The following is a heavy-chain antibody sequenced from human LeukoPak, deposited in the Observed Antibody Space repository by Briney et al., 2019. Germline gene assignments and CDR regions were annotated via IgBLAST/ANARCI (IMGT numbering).Heavy chain of an antibody. V-gene: IGHV3-43*02. CDR1: GFTFDDYA. CDR3: AKDSIAVAGPVGNY. D-gene: IGHD6-19*01. J-gene: IGHJ4*02. Sequence: GGPLSFSCEAPGFTFDDYAMPWVRKAPGKVLKWFSLISGDGGSTYYADSVKGRFTISRDNSKNSLYLQMNSLRTEDTALYYCAKDSIAVAGPVGNYWGQGTLVTVSS. CDR2: ISGDGGST.